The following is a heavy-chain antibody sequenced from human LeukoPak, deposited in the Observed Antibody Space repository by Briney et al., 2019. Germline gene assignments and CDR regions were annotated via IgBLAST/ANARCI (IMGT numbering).Heavy chain of an antibody. Sequence: SETLSLTCTVSGSSISSYYWSWIRQPPGKGLEWIGEINHSGSTNYNPSLKSRVTISVGTSKNQFSLKLSSVTAADTAVYYCASLGMGSNFDYWGQGTLVTVSS. CDR2: INHSGST. CDR3: ASLGMGSNFDY. CDR1: GSSISSYY. J-gene: IGHJ4*02. V-gene: IGHV4-34*01. D-gene: IGHD1-26*01.